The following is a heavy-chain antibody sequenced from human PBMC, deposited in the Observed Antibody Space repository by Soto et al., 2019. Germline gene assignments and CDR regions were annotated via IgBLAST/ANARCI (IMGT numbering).Heavy chain of an antibody. D-gene: IGHD4-17*01. J-gene: IGHJ6*03. V-gene: IGHV3-30*18. CDR2: ISYDGSNK. Sequence: GGSLRLSCAASGFTFSSYGMHWVRQAPGKGLEWVAVISYDGSNKYYADSVKGRFTISRDNSKNTLYLQMNSLRAEDTAVYYCAKDFAPRPTYGDYVVYYYYYYMDVWGKGTTVTVSS. CDR1: GFTFSSYG. CDR3: AKDFAPRPTYGDYVVYYYYYYMDV.